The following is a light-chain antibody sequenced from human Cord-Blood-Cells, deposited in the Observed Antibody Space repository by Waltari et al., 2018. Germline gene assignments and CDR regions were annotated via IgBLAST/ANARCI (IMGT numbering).Light chain of an antibody. CDR1: QSVSSY. Sequence: EIVLTQSPATLSLSPGERDTLACRASQSVSSYLAWYQQKPGQAPGLLIDDACTRGTGIPARFSGSGSGTDFTLTISSLEPEDFAVYYGEQRSNWPLTFGGWSYVVIK. CDR2: DAC. V-gene: IGKV3-11*01. J-gene: IGKJ4*01. CDR3: EQRSNWPLT.